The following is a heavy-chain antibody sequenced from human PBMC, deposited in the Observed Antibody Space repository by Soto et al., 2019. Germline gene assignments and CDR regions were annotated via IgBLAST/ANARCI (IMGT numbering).Heavy chain of an antibody. Sequence: QEQLVESGGGVVQPGRSLRLSCAASGFTLSNYAIHWVRQAPGKGLEWVAAISYDGSNKYYAVSVKGRFTISRDSSKNTVYLEMYSLRPEDTAAFYCAREKWLPSPGFDFWGHGTLVIVSS. CDR1: GFTLSNYA. D-gene: IGHD5-12*01. CDR3: AREKWLPSPGFDF. CDR2: ISYDGSNK. J-gene: IGHJ4*01. V-gene: IGHV3-30-3*01.